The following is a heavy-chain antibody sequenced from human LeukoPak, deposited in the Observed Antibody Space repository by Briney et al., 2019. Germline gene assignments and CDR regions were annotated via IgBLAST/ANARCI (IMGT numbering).Heavy chain of an antibody. D-gene: IGHD1-26*01. CDR3: ATEVGSPTVRSAFNI. V-gene: IGHV3-7*01. CDR1: GFTFSNYW. J-gene: IGHJ3*02. Sequence: GGSLRLSCAASGFTFSNYWMTWVRQAPGKGLEWVANIKQDGSEKYYVDSVKGRFTISRDNAKNSLYLQLNSLTAEDTAVYYCATEVGSPTVRSAFNIWGQGTMVTVSS. CDR2: IKQDGSEK.